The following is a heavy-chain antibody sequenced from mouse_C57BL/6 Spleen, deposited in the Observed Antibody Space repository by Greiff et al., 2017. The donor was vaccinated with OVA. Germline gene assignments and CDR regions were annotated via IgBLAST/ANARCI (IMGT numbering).Heavy chain of an antibody. V-gene: IGHV1-55*01. CDR2: IYPGSGST. CDR1: GYTFTSYW. CDR3: ARWFQRDYYAMDY. D-gene: IGHD2-2*01. J-gene: IGHJ4*01. Sequence: QVQLQQPGAELVKPGASVKMSCKASGYTFTSYWITWVKQRPGQGLEWIGDIYPGSGSTNYNEKFKSKATLTVDTSSSTAYMQLSSLTSEDSAVYYCARWFQRDYYAMDYWGQGTSVTVSS.